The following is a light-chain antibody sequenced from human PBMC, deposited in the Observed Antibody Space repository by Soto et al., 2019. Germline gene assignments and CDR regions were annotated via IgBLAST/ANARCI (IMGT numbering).Light chain of an antibody. CDR1: QSVLYSSNNKNY. V-gene: IGKV4-1*01. J-gene: IGKJ4*01. CDR3: QQYYSTPLT. CDR2: CES. Sequence: DIVMTQSPDSLAVSLGERATINCKSSQSVLYSSNNKNYLAWYQQKPGQPPKLLIYCESTRESGAPDRFSGSGSGTDFTLTISSLQAEDVAVYYCQQYYSTPLTFGGGTKVEIK.